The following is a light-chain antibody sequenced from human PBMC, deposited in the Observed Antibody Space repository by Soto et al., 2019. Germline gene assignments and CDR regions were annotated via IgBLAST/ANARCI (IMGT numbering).Light chain of an antibody. CDR3: QQYGTSPWT. CDR2: GAS. Sequence: EIVMTQSPATLAVSPGERATLSCRASQSVPSDYLAWYQHKPGQAPSLLIFGASHRAPDIPDRFSGSGSGTDFSLTISRLEPEDFAVYYCQQYGTSPWTFGQGTKVDIK. CDR1: QSVPSDY. V-gene: IGKV3-20*01. J-gene: IGKJ1*01.